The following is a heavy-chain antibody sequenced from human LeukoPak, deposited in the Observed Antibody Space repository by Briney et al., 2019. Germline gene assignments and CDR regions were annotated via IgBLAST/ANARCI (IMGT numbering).Heavy chain of an antibody. V-gene: IGHV3-21*01. D-gene: IGHD3-10*01. CDR2: ISSSSIYI. J-gene: IGHJ4*02. CDR1: GFSFSSYT. CDR3: ARGKVVTMVRGVIITYFDY. Sequence: GGSLRLSCAASGFSFSSYTMNWVRQAPGKGLEWVSSISSSSIYIYYADSVKGRFTMSRDNAKNSLFLQMNSLRAEDTAVYYCARGKVVTMVRGVIITYFDYWGQGTLVTVSS.